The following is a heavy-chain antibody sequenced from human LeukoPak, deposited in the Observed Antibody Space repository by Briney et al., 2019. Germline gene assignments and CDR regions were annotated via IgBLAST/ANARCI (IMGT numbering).Heavy chain of an antibody. Sequence: SETLSLTCAVCGGSFSGYYWSWIRQPPGKGLEWIGEINHSGSTNYNPSLKSRVTISVDTSKNQFSLKLSSVTAVDTAVYYCARGYPDSSGYYYDAFDIWGQGTMVTVSS. CDR2: INHSGST. CDR3: ARGYPDSSGYYYDAFDI. CDR1: GGSFSGYY. V-gene: IGHV4-34*01. D-gene: IGHD3-22*01. J-gene: IGHJ3*02.